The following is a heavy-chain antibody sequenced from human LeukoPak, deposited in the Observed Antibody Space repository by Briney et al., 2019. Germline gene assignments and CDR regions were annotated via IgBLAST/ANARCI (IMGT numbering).Heavy chain of an antibody. D-gene: IGHD6-13*01. V-gene: IGHV1-2*02. Sequence: ASVKVSCKASGYTFTGYYMHWVRQAPGQGLEWMGWINPNSGGTNYAQKFQGRVTMTRDTSISTAYMELSSLRSEDTAVYYCARSLGDSSSWYYYYYYMDVWGKGTTVTVSS. CDR2: INPNSGGT. CDR3: ARSLGDSSSWYYYYYYMDV. J-gene: IGHJ6*03. CDR1: GYTFTGYY.